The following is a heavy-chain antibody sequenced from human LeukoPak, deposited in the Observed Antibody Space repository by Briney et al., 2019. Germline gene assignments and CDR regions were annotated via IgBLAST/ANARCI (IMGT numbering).Heavy chain of an antibody. CDR1: GFTFTGYY. V-gene: IGHV1-2*02. D-gene: IGHD5-12*01. CDR2: MYFNSGAT. J-gene: IGHJ3*01. Sequence: GASVRVSCKASGFTFTGYYVQWLRQAPGQGLEWVGWMYFNSGATRYAPKFQGRVTMTRDTSISTAYMELSNLRPDDTAMYYCAREGSSGQDWYAFDVWGHETMVTVSS. CDR3: AREGSSGQDWYAFDV.